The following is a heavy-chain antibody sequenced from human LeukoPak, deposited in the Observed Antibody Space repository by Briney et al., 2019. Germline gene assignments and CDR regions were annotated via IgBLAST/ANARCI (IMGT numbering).Heavy chain of an antibody. CDR3: ARDGVLIVVVPAARRGLDY. CDR2: IKQDGSEK. D-gene: IGHD2-2*01. CDR1: GFTFSSYW. V-gene: IGHV3-7*01. Sequence: GESLRLSCAASGFTFSSYWMSWVRQAPGKGLEWVANIKQDGSEKYYVDSVKGRFTISRDNAKNSLYLQMNSLRAEDTAVYYCARDGVLIVVVPAARRGLDYWGQGTLVTVSS. J-gene: IGHJ4*02.